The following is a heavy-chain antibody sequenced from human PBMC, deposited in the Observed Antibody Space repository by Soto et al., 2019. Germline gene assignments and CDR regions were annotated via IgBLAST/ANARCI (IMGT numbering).Heavy chain of an antibody. CDR2: VTYDSSEK. V-gene: IGHV3-30*18. CDR3: GKAGGSELPYLDWPAVGV. J-gene: IGHJ4*02. CDR1: GFSFFNDG. Sequence: GGSLRLSFTASGFSFFNDGFAWIRQAPGKGLEWVAVVTYDSSEKYYADSVKGRFTISRDNSKNTVYMQMDSLKHNDSALYYCGKAGGSELPYLDWPAVGVWGQGTLVTVSS. D-gene: IGHD3-9*01.